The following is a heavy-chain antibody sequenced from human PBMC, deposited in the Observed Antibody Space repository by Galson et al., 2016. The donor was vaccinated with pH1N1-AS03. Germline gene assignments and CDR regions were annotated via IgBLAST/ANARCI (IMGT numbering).Heavy chain of an antibody. D-gene: IGHD3-3*01. CDR1: GFTFRSHG. Sequence: SLRLSCAVSGFTFRSHGMHWVRQAPGKGLEWISYISDDGRRKYYADSVKGRCTVSRDNSRNTVHLQMDSLENEDTAVYYCARDYIDKFCTDYWGQGALGTVSS. CDR2: ISDDGRRK. J-gene: IGHJ4*02. V-gene: IGHV3-30*03. CDR3: ARDYIDKFCTDY.